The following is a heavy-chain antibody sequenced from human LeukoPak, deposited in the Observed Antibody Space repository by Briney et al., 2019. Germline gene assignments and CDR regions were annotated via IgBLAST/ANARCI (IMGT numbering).Heavy chain of an antibody. Sequence: GGSLRLSCAASGFTFDDYAMHWVRQAPGKGLEWVSLISGDGGSTYYADSVKGRFTISRDNSKNSLYLQMNSLRTEDTALYYCAKDVTGSYYYYMDVWGKGTTVTVSS. CDR1: GFTFDDYA. D-gene: IGHD2-21*02. V-gene: IGHV3-43*02. J-gene: IGHJ6*03. CDR2: ISGDGGST. CDR3: AKDVTGSYYYYMDV.